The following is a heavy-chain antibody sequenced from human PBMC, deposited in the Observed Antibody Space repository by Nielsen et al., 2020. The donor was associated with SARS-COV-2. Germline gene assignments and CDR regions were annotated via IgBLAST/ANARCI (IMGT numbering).Heavy chain of an antibody. CDR3: ARNGHGGYDWSPRYFDL. CDR2: INTHATI. Sequence: GESLKISCAASGFTFSDYYMSWVRQSPGRGLEWVSYINTHATIYYADYLKGRFTISRDNPKNSLYLQMNSLRAEDTAVYYCARNGHGGYDWSPRYFDLWGRGTLVTVSS. D-gene: IGHD5-12*01. V-gene: IGHV3-11*01. J-gene: IGHJ2*01. CDR1: GFTFSDYY.